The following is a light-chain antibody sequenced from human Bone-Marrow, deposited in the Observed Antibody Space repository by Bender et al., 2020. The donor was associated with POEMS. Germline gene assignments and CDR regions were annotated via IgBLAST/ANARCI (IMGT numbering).Light chain of an antibody. CDR3: QSADISGTYV. CDR2: KDN. CDR1: NIGSKS. J-gene: IGLJ3*02. V-gene: IGLV3-25*03. Sequence: SYVLTQPPSVSVAPGQTARITCGGNNIGSKSVYWYQQKPGQAPGLVMYKDNERPSGIPERFSGSSSGTTVTLTISGVQAEDEADYYCQSADISGTYVFGGGTKLTVL.